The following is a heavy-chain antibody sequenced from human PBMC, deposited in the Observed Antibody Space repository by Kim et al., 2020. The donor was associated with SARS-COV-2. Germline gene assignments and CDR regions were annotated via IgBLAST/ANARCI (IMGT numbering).Heavy chain of an antibody. Sequence: GESLKISCKGSGYSFTSYWIGWVRQMPGKGLEWMGIIYPGDSDTRYSPSFQGQVTISADKSISTAYLQWSSLKASDTAMYYCARGGKEYQLLPTPYYYYYGMDVWGQGTTVTVSS. CDR2: IYPGDSDT. CDR1: GYSFTSYW. J-gene: IGHJ6*02. V-gene: IGHV5-51*01. CDR3: ARGGKEYQLLPTPYYYYYGMDV. D-gene: IGHD2-2*01.